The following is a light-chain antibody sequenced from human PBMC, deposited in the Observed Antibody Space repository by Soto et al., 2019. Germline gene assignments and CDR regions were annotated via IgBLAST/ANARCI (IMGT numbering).Light chain of an antibody. CDR1: QSVSSY. CDR2: DAS. Sequence: EIVLTQSPATLSLSPGARATLSCRASQSVSSYLAWYQQKPGQAPRLLIYDASNRATGMPARFSGSGSGTDFTLTISSLEPEDFAVYYGQQRSNWPPVTFGQGTRLEMK. CDR3: QQRSNWPPVT. V-gene: IGKV3-11*01. J-gene: IGKJ5*01.